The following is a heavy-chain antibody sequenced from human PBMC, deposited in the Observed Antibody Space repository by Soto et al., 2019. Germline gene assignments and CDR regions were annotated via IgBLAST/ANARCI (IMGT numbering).Heavy chain of an antibody. CDR2: IVVGSGNT. Sequence: GAAVKVSCKACGCTFTSSAVQWVRQARGQRLEWIGWIVVGSGNTNYAQKFQERVTITRDMSTSTAYMELSSLRSEDTAVYYCAADYRNYDFWSGYPLQSDMDVWGQGTTVTVSS. CDR1: GCTFTSSA. D-gene: IGHD3-3*01. V-gene: IGHV1-58*01. J-gene: IGHJ6*02. CDR3: AADYRNYDFWSGYPLQSDMDV.